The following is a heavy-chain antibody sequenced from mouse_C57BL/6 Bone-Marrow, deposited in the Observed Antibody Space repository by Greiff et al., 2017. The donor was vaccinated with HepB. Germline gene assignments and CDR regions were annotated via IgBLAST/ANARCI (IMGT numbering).Heavy chain of an antibody. Sequence: VMLVESGPGLVQPSQSLSITCTVSGFSLTSYGVHWVRQSPGKGLEWLGVIWSGGSTDYNAAFISRLSISKDNSKSQVFFKMHSLQADDTAIYYCARNWGLRPWFAYWGQGTLVTVSA. CDR1: GFSLTSYG. D-gene: IGHD2-4*01. V-gene: IGHV2-2*01. J-gene: IGHJ3*01. CDR3: ARNWGLRPWFAY. CDR2: IWSGGST.